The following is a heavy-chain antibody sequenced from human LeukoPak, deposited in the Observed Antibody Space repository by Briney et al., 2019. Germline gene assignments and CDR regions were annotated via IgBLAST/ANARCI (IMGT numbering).Heavy chain of an antibody. V-gene: IGHV3-15*01. CDR2: IKSKTDGGTT. J-gene: IGHJ4*02. D-gene: IGHD4-23*01. CDR3: TTGPVVTAGFDY. Sequence: GGSLRLSCAASGFTFSNAWMSWVRQAPGKGLEWVGRIKSKTDGGTTDYAAPVKGRFTISRDDSKNTLYLQMNSLETEDTAVYYCTTGPVVTAGFDYWGQGTLVTVSS. CDR1: GFTFSNAW.